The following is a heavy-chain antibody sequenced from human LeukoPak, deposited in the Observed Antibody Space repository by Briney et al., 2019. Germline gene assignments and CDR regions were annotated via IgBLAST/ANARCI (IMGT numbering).Heavy chain of an antibody. CDR2: IYYNGIT. Sequence: PSETLSLTCTVSGSSIGTFYWSWIRQPPGKGLEWIGYIYYNGITNYNPSLKSRVTISVDTSKNQFSLKLTSVTAADTAVYYCARDLWLGGPRSGFDIWGQGTMVTVSS. J-gene: IGHJ3*02. CDR1: GSSIGTFY. V-gene: IGHV4-59*01. CDR3: ARDLWLGGPRSGFDI. D-gene: IGHD3-10*01.